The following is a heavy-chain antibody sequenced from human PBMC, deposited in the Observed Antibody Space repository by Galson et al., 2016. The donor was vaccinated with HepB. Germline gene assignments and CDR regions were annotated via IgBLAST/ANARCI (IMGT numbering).Heavy chain of an antibody. Sequence: SLRLSCAASGFTFDDYSMHWVRQFPGKGLEWVSLVSADGTTAHYADSVKGRFTVSRHNIRKSLYLQMNSLKTEDSAFYYCAKDVLIFGVVIATGAFDIWGHGTVVTVSS. D-gene: IGHD3-3*02. CDR1: GFTFDDYS. V-gene: IGHV3-43*02. J-gene: IGHJ3*02. CDR3: AKDVLIFGVVIATGAFDI. CDR2: VSADGTTA.